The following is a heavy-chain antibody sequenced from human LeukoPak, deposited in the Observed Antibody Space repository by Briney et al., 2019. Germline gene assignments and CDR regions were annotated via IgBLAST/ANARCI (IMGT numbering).Heavy chain of an antibody. Sequence: ASVKVSCKASGYTFTSYDINWVRQATGRGLEWMGWMNPNSGNTGYAQKFQGRVTMTRNTSISTAYMELSSLRSEDTAVYYCARDPRYSSSRRFDYWGQGTLVTVSS. CDR2: MNPNSGNT. V-gene: IGHV1-8*01. J-gene: IGHJ4*02. CDR3: ARDPRYSSSRRFDY. D-gene: IGHD6-6*01. CDR1: GYTFTSYD.